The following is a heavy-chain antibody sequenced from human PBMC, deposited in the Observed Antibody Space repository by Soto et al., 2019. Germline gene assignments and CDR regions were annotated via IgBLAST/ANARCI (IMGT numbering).Heavy chain of an antibody. Sequence: GGSLRLSCAASGFTFSNAWVNWVRQAPGKGLEWVGRIKSKTDGGTTDYAAPVKGRFTISRDDSKNTLYLQMNSLKTEDTAVYYCTTDQYYYDNSYFDYWGQGTLVTVSS. CDR3: TTDQYYYDNSYFDY. V-gene: IGHV3-15*07. CDR2: IKSKTDGGTT. J-gene: IGHJ4*02. D-gene: IGHD3-22*01. CDR1: GFTFSNAW.